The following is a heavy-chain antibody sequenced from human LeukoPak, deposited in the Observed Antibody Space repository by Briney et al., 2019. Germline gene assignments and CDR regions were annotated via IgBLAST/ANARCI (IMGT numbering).Heavy chain of an antibody. V-gene: IGHV4-34*01. CDR1: GGSFSGYY. CDR2: INHSGST. J-gene: IGHJ3*02. Sequence: PSETLSLTCAVYGGSFSGYYWGWIRQPPGKGLEWIGEINHSGSTNYNPSLKSRVTISVDTSKNQFSLKLSSVTAADTAVYYCAGYGTIAATETHDAFDIWGQGTMVTVSS. CDR3: AGYGTIAATETHDAFDI. D-gene: IGHD6-13*01.